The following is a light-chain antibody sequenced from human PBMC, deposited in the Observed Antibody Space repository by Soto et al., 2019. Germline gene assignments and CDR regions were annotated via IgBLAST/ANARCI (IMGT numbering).Light chain of an antibody. V-gene: IGLV2-14*01. Sequence: QSALTQPASVSGSPGQSITISCTGTSSGVGNYNYVSWYQQHPGKAPQLMIFQVSNRASGVSNRFSGSKSGDTASLTISGLQAEDEADYYCSSYTTSSTLYVFGTGTKLTVL. CDR2: QVS. J-gene: IGLJ1*01. CDR1: SSGVGNYNY. CDR3: SSYTTSSTLYV.